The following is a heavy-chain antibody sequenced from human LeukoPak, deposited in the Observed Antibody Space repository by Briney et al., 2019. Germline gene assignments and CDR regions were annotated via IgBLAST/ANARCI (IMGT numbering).Heavy chain of an antibody. J-gene: IGHJ4*02. CDR3: ARGDGYPQPLLEY. Sequence: PSETLSLTCAVSGGSISSGGYSWSWIRQPPGKGLEWIGYIYHSGSTYYNPSLKSRVTISVDRSKNQFSLKLSSVTAADTAVYYCARGDGYPQPLLEYWGQGTLVTVSS. CDR1: GGSISSGGYS. V-gene: IGHV4-30-2*01. CDR2: IYHSGST. D-gene: IGHD5-24*01.